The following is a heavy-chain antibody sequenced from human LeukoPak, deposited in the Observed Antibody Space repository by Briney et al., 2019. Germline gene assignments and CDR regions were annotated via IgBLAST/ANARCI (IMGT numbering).Heavy chain of an antibody. CDR1: GFTFSSYW. J-gene: IGHJ4*02. D-gene: IGHD5-18*01. V-gene: IGHV3-7*01. CDR2: IKQDGSDK. CDR3: ARAYSYVSY. Sequence: QPGGSLRLSCAASGFTFSSYWMTWVRQAPGKGLEWVAKIKQDGSDKYYVDSVKGRFTISRDNAKNSLYLQMNSLRAEDMAVYYCARAYSYVSYWGQRALVTVSS.